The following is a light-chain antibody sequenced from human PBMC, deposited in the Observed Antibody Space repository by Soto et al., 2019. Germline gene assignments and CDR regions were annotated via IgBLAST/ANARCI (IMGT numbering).Light chain of an antibody. CDR2: EAS. CDR1: SSDVGVYNY. V-gene: IGLV2-14*01. J-gene: IGLJ2*01. CDR3: SSYTSSSSLV. Sequence: QSVLTQPASVSESPGQSITISCTGTSSDVGVYNYVSWYQQHPGKAPKLMIYEASNRPSGVSNRFSGSKSGNTASLTISGLQAEDEADYYCSSYTSSSSLVFGGGTKVTV.